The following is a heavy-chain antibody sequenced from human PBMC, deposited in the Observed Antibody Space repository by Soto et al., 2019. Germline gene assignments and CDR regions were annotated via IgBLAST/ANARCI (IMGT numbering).Heavy chain of an antibody. CDR3: ARHSRRSVNTLVGYFEY. Sequence: PSETLSLTCTVSGGSISSYYWIWIRQPPGKGLEWIGYIYYSGSTNYNPSLKSRVTISVDTSKNQFSLKLSSVTAADTAVYYCARHSRRSVNTLVGYFEYWGQGTLVTVSS. CDR2: IYYSGST. J-gene: IGHJ4*02. CDR1: GGSISSYY. V-gene: IGHV4-59*08. D-gene: IGHD4-17*01.